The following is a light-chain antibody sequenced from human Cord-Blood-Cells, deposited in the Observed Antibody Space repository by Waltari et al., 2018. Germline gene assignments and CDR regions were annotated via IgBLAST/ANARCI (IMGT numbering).Light chain of an antibody. CDR2: DAS. CDR3: QQYDNLPLT. J-gene: IGKJ4*01. V-gene: IGKV1-33*01. Sequence: DIQMIQSQSSLSASVGDRVTITCQASQDISNYLNWYQQKPGKAPKLLIYDASNLETGVPSRFSGSGSGTDFTFTISSLQPEDIATYYCQQYDNLPLTFGGGTKVEIK. CDR1: QDISNY.